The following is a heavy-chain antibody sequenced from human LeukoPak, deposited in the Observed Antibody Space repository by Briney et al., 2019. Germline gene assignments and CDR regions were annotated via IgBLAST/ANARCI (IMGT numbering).Heavy chain of an antibody. Sequence: SETLSLTCAVYGGSFSGYYWSWIRQPPGKGLEWIGEINHSGSTNYNPSLKSRVTISVDTSKNQFSLKLSSVTAADTAVYYCARHVPPYYDILTGYYPLTAIRAGSFDYWGQGTLVTVSS. J-gene: IGHJ4*02. D-gene: IGHD3-9*01. V-gene: IGHV4-34*01. CDR3: ARHVPPYYDILTGYYPLTAIRAGSFDY. CDR1: GGSFSGYY. CDR2: INHSGST.